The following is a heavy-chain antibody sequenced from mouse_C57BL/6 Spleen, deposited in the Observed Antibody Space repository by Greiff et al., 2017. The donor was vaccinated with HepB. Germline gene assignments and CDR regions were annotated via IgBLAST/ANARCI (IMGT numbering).Heavy chain of an antibody. Sequence: VQLQQSGPELVKPGASVKISCKASGYSFTDYNMNWVKQSNGKSLEWIGVINPNYGTTSYNQKFKGKATLTVDQSSSTAYMQLNRLTSEDSAVYYCARNDYYGRSWHWYFDVWGTGTTVTVAS. CDR2: INPNYGTT. CDR1: GYSFTDYN. D-gene: IGHD1-1*01. V-gene: IGHV1-39*01. J-gene: IGHJ1*03. CDR3: ARNDYYGRSWHWYFDV.